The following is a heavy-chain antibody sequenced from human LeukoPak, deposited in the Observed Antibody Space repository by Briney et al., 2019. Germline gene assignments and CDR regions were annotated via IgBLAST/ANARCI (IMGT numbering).Heavy chain of an antibody. J-gene: IGHJ5*02. CDR1: GYTFTGYY. CDR2: INPNSGGT. Sequence: GASVKVSCKASGYTFTGYYMHWVRQAPGQGLEWMGWINPNSGGTNYAQKFQGRVTMTRDTSISTAYMELSRLRSDDTAVYYCARDFSNRLVRLSDWFDPWGQGTLVTVSS. D-gene: IGHD3-10*01. V-gene: IGHV1-2*02. CDR3: ARDFSNRLVRLSDWFDP.